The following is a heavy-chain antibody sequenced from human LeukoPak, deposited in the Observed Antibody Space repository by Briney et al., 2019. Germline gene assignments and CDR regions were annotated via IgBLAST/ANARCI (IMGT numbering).Heavy chain of an antibody. V-gene: IGHV4-39*07. CDR1: GGSISSSSYY. CDR2: IYYSGST. D-gene: IGHD6-6*01. Sequence: PSETLSLTCTVSGGSISSSSYYWGWIRQPPGKGLEWIGSIYYSGSTYYNPSLKSRVTISVDTSKNQFSLKLSSVTAADTAVYYCATHSSSRVTPVDYWGQGTLVTVSS. CDR3: ATHSSSRVTPVDY. J-gene: IGHJ4*02.